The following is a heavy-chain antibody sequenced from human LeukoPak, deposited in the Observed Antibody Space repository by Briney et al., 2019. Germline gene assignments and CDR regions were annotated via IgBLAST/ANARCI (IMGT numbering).Heavy chain of an antibody. CDR3: ARGTGYCTNGVCSSVHFDY. V-gene: IGHV4-34*01. CDR1: GGSFSGYY. CDR2: INHSGST. J-gene: IGHJ4*02. Sequence: SETLSLTCAVYGGSFSGYYWSWIRQPPGKGLEWIGEINHSGSTNYNPSLKSRVTISVDTSKNQFSLKLSSVTAADTAVYYCARGTGYCTNGVCSSVHFDYWGQGTLVTVSS. D-gene: IGHD2-8*01.